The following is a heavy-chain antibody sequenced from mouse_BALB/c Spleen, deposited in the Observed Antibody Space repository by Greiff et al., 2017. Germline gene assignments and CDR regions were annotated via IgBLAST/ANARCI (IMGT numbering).Heavy chain of an antibody. J-gene: IGHJ4*01. CDR1: GFTFSSFG. V-gene: IGHV5-17*02. Sequence: EVHLVESGGGLVQPGGSRKLSCAASGFTFSSFGMHWVRQAPEKGLEWVAYISSGSSTIYYADTVKGRFTISRDNPKNTLFLQMTSLRSEDTAMYYCARSRRRAMDYWGQGTSVTVSS. CDR2: ISSGSSTI. CDR3: ARSRRRAMDY.